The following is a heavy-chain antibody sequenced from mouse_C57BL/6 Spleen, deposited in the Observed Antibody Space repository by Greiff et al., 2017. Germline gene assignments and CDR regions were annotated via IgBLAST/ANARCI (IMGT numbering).Heavy chain of an antibody. J-gene: IGHJ4*01. CDR1: GYTFTSYW. V-gene: IGHV1-52*01. D-gene: IGHD4-1*01. CDR2: IDPSDSET. CDR3: ARRGGNWDAMDY. Sequence: SCKASGYTFTSYWMHWVKQRPIQGLEWIGNIDPSDSETHYNQKFKDKATLTVDKSSSTAYMQLSSLTSEDSAVYYCARRGGNWDAMDYWGQGTSVTVSS.